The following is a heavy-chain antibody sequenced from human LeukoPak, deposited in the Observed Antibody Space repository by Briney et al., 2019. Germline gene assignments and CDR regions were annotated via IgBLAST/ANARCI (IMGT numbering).Heavy chain of an antibody. V-gene: IGHV3-30-3*01. CDR1: GFTFSSYA. CDR2: ISYDGSNK. D-gene: IGHD3-22*01. Sequence: GGSLRLSCAASGFTFSSYAMHWVRQAPGKGLEWVAVISYDGSNKYYADSVKGRFTISRDNSKNTLYLQMNSLRAEDTAVYYRARAGSGSSGLWGQGTLVTVSS. CDR3: ARAGSGSSGL. J-gene: IGHJ4*02.